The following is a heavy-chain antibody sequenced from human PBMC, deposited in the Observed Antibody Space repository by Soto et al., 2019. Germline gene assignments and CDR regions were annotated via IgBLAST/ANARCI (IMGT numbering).Heavy chain of an antibody. Sequence: GGSLRLSCAASGFTFEDYYLTWIRQAPGKGLEWISYMSPSGTYIFYADSVKGRFTISRHNSTNSLYLQMDSLRAEDTAVYYCARFYPSYGCEYWGLGTLVTVSS. J-gene: IGHJ4*02. CDR3: ARFYPSYGCEY. CDR1: GFTFEDYY. D-gene: IGHD3-16*01. V-gene: IGHV3-11*01. CDR2: MSPSGTYI.